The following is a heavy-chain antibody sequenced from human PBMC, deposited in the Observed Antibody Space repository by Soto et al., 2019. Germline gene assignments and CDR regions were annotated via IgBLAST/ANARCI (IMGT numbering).Heavy chain of an antibody. D-gene: IGHD3-9*01. CDR3: ATGGTGYPFDY. CDR1: GFTFSSYS. V-gene: IGHV3-21*01. Sequence: EVQLVESGGGLVKPGGSLRLSCAASGFTFSSYSMNWVRQAPGKGLEWVSSISSSSSYIYYADSVKGRFTISRDNAKNSLYLQINSLRAEDTAVYYCATGGTGYPFDYWGQGTLVTVSS. CDR2: ISSSSSYI. J-gene: IGHJ4*02.